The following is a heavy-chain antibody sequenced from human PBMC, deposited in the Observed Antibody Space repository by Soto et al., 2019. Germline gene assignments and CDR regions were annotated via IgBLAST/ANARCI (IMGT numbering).Heavy chain of an antibody. V-gene: IGHV3-30-3*01. D-gene: IGHD2-2*01. CDR1: GFNFSFYA. J-gene: IGHJ4*02. CDR2: ISFDGNNI. Sequence: GGFLRLSCASSGFNFSFYAMHWVRQTPGKGLEWVAVISFDGNNIYYADSVRGRFTISRDSSSSMLYLQMNNLKPEDSAIYYCARMGCSSIWCVTQFDNWGQGTLVTVSS. CDR3: ARMGCSSIWCVTQFDN.